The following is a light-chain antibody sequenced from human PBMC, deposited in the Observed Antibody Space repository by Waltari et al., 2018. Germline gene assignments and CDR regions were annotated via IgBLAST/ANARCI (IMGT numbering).Light chain of an antibody. CDR1: SSDVGSYNY. CDR2: DVS. Sequence: QSALTQPASVSGSPGQPITISCTGTSSDVGSYNYVSWYQQPPGKAPKLMIYDVSYRPSGVSNLFAGSKTANTASLTISGLQAEDEADYYCSSYITTNTLERFGGGTSLTVL. J-gene: IGLJ2*01. CDR3: SSYITTNTLER. V-gene: IGLV2-14*03.